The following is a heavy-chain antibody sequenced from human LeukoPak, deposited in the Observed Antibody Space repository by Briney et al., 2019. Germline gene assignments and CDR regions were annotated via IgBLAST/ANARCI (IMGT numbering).Heavy chain of an antibody. J-gene: IGHJ4*02. CDR2: INPGGGNT. CDR3: ARGQRPIRVVTSELFDY. CDR1: GYTFTSYY. Sequence: VASVKVSCKASGYTFTSYYIYWVRQAPGQGLEWMGLINPGGGNTNYAQKFQGRVTMTRDMSTSTVYMGLSSLTSEDTAVYYCARGQRPIRVVTSELFDYWGQGTLVTVSS. D-gene: IGHD3-3*01. V-gene: IGHV1-46*01.